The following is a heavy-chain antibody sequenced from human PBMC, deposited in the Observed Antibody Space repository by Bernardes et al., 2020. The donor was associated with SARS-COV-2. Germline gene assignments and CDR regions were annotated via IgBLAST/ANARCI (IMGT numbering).Heavy chain of an antibody. CDR3: ARRPGIAVAGTGVTFDI. J-gene: IGHJ3*02. Sequence: SETLSLTCTVSGGSISGYYWSWIRQPPGKGLEWIGYIHYSGSTNYNPSLKSRVTISVDTSKNQFSLKLSSVTAADTAVYYCARRPGIAVAGTGVTFDIWGQGTMVTVSS. V-gene: IGHV4-59*08. D-gene: IGHD6-19*01. CDR1: GGSISGYY. CDR2: IHYSGST.